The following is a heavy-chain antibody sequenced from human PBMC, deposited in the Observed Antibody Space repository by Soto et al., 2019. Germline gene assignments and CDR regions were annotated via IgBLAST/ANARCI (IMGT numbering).Heavy chain of an antibody. CDR3: ARDYYDSVGIHWVDS. CDR1: GGTVSSNSYY. Sequence: SEPLSLTCSVSGGTVSSNSYYWSLLRKPPGKGLEWIGYIYYSGNTNYNPSLKSRVTISVDTSKNQFSLRVNSVTAADTAVYYFARDYYDSVGIHWVDSWGHGTLV. CDR2: IYYSGNT. J-gene: IGHJ5*01. V-gene: IGHV4-61*01. D-gene: IGHD3-22*01.